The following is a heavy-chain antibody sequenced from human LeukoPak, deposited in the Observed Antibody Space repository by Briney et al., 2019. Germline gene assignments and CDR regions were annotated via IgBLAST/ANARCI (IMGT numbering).Heavy chain of an antibody. CDR2: IYPGDSDT. D-gene: IGHD3-22*01. CDR3: ARPKYYYDSSGYHWYFDY. J-gene: IGHJ4*02. CDR1: GYSFTSYW. Sequence: GESLKISCKGSGYSFTSYWIGWVRQMPGKGLEWMAIIYPGDSDTRYSPSFQGQVTISADKSISTAYLQWSSLKASDTATYYCARPKYYYDSSGYHWYFDYWGQGTLVTVSS. V-gene: IGHV5-51*03.